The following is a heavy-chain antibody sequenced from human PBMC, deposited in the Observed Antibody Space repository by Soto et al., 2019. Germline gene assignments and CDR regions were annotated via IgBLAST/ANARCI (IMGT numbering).Heavy chain of an antibody. J-gene: IGHJ3*02. D-gene: IGHD1-26*01. V-gene: IGHV4-59*01. CDR3: ARAGGAPLGAFDI. CDR1: GGSITSYY. Sequence: SETLSLTCSVSGGSITSYYWSWLRQPPGKGLEWIGYIFYSGSTNYNPSLTSRATLSVDTSRNQLSLKLTSVNAADTAVYYCARAGGAPLGAFDIWGQGTMVTVSS. CDR2: IFYSGST.